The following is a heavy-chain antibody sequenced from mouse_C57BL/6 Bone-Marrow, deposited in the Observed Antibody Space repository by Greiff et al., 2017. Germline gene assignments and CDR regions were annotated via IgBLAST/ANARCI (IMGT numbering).Heavy chain of an antibody. CDR3: ARDGYWYFDV. J-gene: IGHJ1*03. V-gene: IGHV5-6*01. CDR1: GFTFSSYG. CDR2: ISSGGSYT. Sequence: VQGVESWGDLVKPGGSLKLSCAASGFTFSSYGMSWVRQTPDKRLGWVATISSGGSYTYYPDSVKGRFTISRDNAKNTLYLQMSSLKSEDTAMYYCARDGYWYFDVWGTGTTVTVSS.